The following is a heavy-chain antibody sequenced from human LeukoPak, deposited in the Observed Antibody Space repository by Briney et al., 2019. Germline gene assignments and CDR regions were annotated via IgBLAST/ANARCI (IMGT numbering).Heavy chain of an antibody. CDR1: GFPFTDYV. CDR3: ARDPVLGAPAYLDY. V-gene: IGHV3-30-3*01. CDR2: TSADESIK. Sequence: PGGSLRLSCTVSGFPFTDYVIHWVRQAPGKGLEWVAVTSADESIKIYNDSVRGRFTISRDNSKNIQYLQMNSVRVEDTAVYYCARDPVLGAPAYLDYWGRGTLVTVSS. J-gene: IGHJ4*02. D-gene: IGHD1-26*01.